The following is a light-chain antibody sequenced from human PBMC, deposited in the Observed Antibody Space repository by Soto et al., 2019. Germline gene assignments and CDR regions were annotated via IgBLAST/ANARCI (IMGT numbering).Light chain of an antibody. CDR2: AAS. CDR1: QGIAPN. Sequence: DVQMTQSPSSLYSSVEDRDTITCRASQGIAPNLAWFQQKPGKVLKLVILAASTLQSGVPSRFSGSGSGTDFTLTISSLQPEDVATYYCQKYNSAPLTFGGGTKVEIK. CDR3: QKYNSAPLT. V-gene: IGKV1-27*01. J-gene: IGKJ4*01.